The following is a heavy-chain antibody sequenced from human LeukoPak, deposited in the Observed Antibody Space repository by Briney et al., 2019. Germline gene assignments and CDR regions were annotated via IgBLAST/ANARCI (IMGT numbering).Heavy chain of an antibody. CDR1: GFTFSSYW. D-gene: IGHD3-10*02. Sequence: PGGSLRLSCAVSGFTFSSYWMSWVRQAPGKGLEWVANIKQDGSEKYYVDSVKGRFTISRDNAKNSLYLQMNSLRAEDTAVYYCAELGITMIGGVWGKGTTVTSPQ. CDR2: IKQDGSEK. J-gene: IGHJ6*04. CDR3: AELGITMIGGV. V-gene: IGHV3-7*01.